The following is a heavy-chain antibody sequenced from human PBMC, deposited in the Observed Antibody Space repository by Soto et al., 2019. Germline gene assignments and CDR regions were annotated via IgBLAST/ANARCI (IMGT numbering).Heavy chain of an antibody. D-gene: IGHD3-10*01. Sequence: GGSLRLSCAASGFTFRDYAMSWVRQAPGKGLQWVSGISDSGVTTYYPDTVKGRFAISRDNSKNTLYLQIKSLRAEDTAIYYCAKDLRYYGSGPSGWFDSWGQGTQVTVSS. V-gene: IGHV3-23*01. CDR2: ISDSGVTT. CDR3: AKDLRYYGSGPSGWFDS. J-gene: IGHJ5*01. CDR1: GFTFRDYA.